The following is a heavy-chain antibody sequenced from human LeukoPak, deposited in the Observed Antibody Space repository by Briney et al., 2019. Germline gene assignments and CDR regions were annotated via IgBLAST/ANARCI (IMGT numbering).Heavy chain of an antibody. CDR3: ARDDMLVDYYYYGMDV. CDR1: GYTFTSYG. CDR2: ISVYNGNT. Sequence: VASVKVSCKASGYTFTSYGISWVRQAPGQGLEWMGWISVYNGNTNYAQKFQGRVTMTTDTPTSTAYMELRSLRSDDTAVYYCARDDMLVDYYYYGMDVWGQGTTVTVSS. V-gene: IGHV1-18*01. D-gene: IGHD2-15*01. J-gene: IGHJ6*02.